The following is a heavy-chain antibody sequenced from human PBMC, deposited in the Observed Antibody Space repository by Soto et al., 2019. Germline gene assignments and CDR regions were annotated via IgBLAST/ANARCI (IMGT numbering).Heavy chain of an antibody. D-gene: IGHD2-15*01. CDR1: GFNFGSYW. Sequence: GGSLRLSCAASGFNFGSYWMSWARQAPGKGLEWVATIKYDASEKKYVDSVKGRFTMSRGNAKNSLYLQMSSLRVEDTAKYYCVKGNQLLRYYFEFWGPGTLVTVSS. CDR3: VKGNQLLRYYFEF. V-gene: IGHV3-7*01. J-gene: IGHJ4*01. CDR2: IKYDASEK.